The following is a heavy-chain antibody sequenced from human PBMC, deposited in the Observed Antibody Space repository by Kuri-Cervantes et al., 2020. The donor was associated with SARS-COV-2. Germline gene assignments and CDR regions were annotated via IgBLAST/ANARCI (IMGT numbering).Heavy chain of an antibody. J-gene: IGHJ5*02. CDR2: IYHSGSA. CDR3: ARRAYCSSTSCSYNWFDP. V-gene: IGHV4-38-2*02. Sequence: GSLRLSCTVSGYSISSGYYWGWIRQPPGKGLEWIGSIYHSGSANYNPSLKSRVTISVDTSKNQFSLKLSSVTAADTAVYYCARRAYCSSTSCSYNWFDPWGQGTLVTVSS. CDR1: GYSISSGYY. D-gene: IGHD2-2*01.